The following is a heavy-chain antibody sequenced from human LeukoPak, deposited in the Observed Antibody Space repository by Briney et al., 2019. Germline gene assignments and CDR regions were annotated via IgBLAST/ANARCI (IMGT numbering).Heavy chain of an antibody. D-gene: IGHD3-22*01. Sequence: PGGSLRLSCAVSGFTFNTHWMSWVRQAPGKGLEWVANIKEDGSEKHYGDSVRGRFTISRDNAKNSLYLRMNSLRAEDTALYFCARDTYDSSGYHFYYMDVWGKGTTVTVSS. V-gene: IGHV3-7*01. J-gene: IGHJ6*03. CDR3: ARDTYDSSGYHFYYMDV. CDR2: IKEDGSEK. CDR1: GFTFNTHW.